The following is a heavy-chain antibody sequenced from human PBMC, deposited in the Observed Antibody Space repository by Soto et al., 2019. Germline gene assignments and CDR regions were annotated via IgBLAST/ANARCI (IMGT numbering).Heavy chain of an antibody. J-gene: IGHJ5*02. CDR3: ASLKLGYSTFDP. Sequence: SETLSLTCSVSRVSMSDYFWSWIRQPPGKGLEWIGYIFHTGSTNYNPSLRSRVTISLDTSKNQFSLKLNSVTAADTALYYCASLKLGYSTFDPWGQGTLVTVSS. CDR1: RVSMSDYF. CDR2: IFHTGST. V-gene: IGHV4-4*09. D-gene: IGHD5-18*01.